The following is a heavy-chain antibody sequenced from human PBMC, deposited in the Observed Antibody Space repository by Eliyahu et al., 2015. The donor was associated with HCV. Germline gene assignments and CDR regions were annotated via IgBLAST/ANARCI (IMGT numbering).Heavy chain of an antibody. CDR2: IYXSGSX. J-gene: IGHJ6*02. Sequence: QVQLQESGPGLVKPSEXLSLTCXXSGGXXSXYYWSWIRQPPGKGLEWIGYIYXSGSXNYNPHSLKSRVTISVDTXKNQFSLKLSSVTAADTAVYYCARDLLMTTPYGYYYGMDVWGQGTTVTVSS. CDR3: ARDLLMTTPYGYYYGMDV. CDR1: GGXXSXYY. D-gene: IGHD4-11*01. V-gene: IGHV4-59*01.